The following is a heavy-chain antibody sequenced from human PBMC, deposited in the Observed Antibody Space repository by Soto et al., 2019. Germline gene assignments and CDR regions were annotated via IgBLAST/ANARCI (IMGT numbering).Heavy chain of an antibody. CDR2: VSHDGVDN. CDR3: ARDRSADRFVQYFQH. CDR1: GFMFSGYG. J-gene: IGHJ1*01. D-gene: IGHD6-19*01. V-gene: IGHV3-30*03. Sequence: GGSLRLSCAASGFMFSGYGMHWIRQAPGKGLEWVAVVSHDGVDNYYGDSVMGRCTVSRDDSKNTLFLQIDRVTADDTAVYYCARDRSADRFVQYFQHWGPGTLVTVSS.